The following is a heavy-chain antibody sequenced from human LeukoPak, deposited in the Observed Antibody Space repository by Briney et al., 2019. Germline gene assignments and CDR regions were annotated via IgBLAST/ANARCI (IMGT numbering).Heavy chain of an antibody. J-gene: IGHJ4*02. D-gene: IGHD6-13*01. V-gene: IGHV3-66*01. CDR1: GFTFSTIA. CDR3: ARDLEAANTYYFDY. CDR2: ISSAGTT. Sequence: PGGSLRLSCAVSGFTFSTIAMSWVRQAPGRGLEWVSIISSAGTTYYADSVKGRFTISRDNSKNTVYVQVNSLRDEDTAVYYCARDLEAANTYYFDYWGQGTMVTVS.